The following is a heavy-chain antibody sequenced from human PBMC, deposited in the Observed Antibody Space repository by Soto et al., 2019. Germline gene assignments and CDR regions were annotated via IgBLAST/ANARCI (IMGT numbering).Heavy chain of an antibody. Sequence: QVQLQESGPGLVKPSGTLSLTCAVSGDSVSSPYYWCWFRQPPGEGLEWIGEVFHTGTTSYNPSPSSPVTIAMGKSITQFSLAVSSVTAADPAVYYCASSAGWYAIHAWGPGTLVIVSS. V-gene: IGHV4-4*02. CDR3: ASSAGWYAIHA. D-gene: IGHD2-15*01. J-gene: IGHJ5*02. CDR1: GDSVSSPYY. CDR2: VFHTGTT.